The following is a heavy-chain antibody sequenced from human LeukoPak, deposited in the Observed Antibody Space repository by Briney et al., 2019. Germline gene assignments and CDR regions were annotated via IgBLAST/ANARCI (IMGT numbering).Heavy chain of an antibody. CDR3: ATPDFGIFTSRAFDN. Sequence: ASVKVSCKASGGTFSSYAISWVRQAPGQGLEWMGGIIPIFGTANYAQKFQGRVTMTADKSTSTAYMELSSLRSEDTAVYYCATPDFGIFTSRAFDNWGQGTMVTVSS. V-gene: IGHV1-69*06. CDR2: IIPIFGTA. D-gene: IGHD3-9*01. J-gene: IGHJ3*02. CDR1: GGTFSSYA.